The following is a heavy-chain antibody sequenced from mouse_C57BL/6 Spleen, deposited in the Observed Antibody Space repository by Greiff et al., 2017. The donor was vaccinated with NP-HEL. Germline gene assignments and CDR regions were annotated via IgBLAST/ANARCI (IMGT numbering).Heavy chain of an antibody. V-gene: IGHV5-6*01. CDR2: ISSGGSYT. CDR1: GFTFSSYG. CDR3: ARLLIGTVVYYYAMDY. D-gene: IGHD1-1*01. J-gene: IGHJ4*01. Sequence: EVQLVESGGDLVKPGGSLKLSCAASGFTFSSYGMSWVRQTPDKRLEWVATISSGGSYTYYPDSVKGRFTISRDNAKNTLYLQMSSLKSEDTAMYYCARLLIGTVVYYYAMDYWGQGTSVTVSS.